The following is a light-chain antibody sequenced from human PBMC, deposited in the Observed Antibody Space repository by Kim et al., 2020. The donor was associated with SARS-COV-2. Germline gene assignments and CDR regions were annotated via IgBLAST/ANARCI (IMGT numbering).Light chain of an antibody. CDR2: EDN. V-gene: IGLV6-57*03. Sequence: GKTVTICCTRSSGSIASNYVQGYQQRPGSAPTTVIYEDNQRPSGVPDRFSGSIDSSSNSASLTISGLKTEDEADYYCQSYDSSTVVFGGGTQLTVL. CDR1: SGSIASNY. J-gene: IGLJ2*01. CDR3: QSYDSSTVV.